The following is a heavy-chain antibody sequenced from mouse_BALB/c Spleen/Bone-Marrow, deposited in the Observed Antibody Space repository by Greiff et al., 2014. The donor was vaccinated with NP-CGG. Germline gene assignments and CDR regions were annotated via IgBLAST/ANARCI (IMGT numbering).Heavy chain of an antibody. CDR2: IYPGDGDT. CDR1: GYAFSTYW. V-gene: IGHV1-80*01. J-gene: IGHJ4*01. CDR3: ARGARSAMDY. Sequence: QVQLQQPGAELVRPESSVKISCKASGYAFSTYWMIWVKQRPGQGLEWIGQIYPGDGDTNHNGKFKGKATLTADKSSSTAYMQLSSLTSEDTAVYFCARGARSAMDYWGQGTSVTVSS.